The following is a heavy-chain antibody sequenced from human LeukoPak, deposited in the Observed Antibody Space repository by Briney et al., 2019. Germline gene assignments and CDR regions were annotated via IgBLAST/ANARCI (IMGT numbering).Heavy chain of an antibody. CDR1: PFTFSGSA. Sequence: GGSLRLSCAACPFTFSGSAMHWVRQASGKGLEWVGRIRSKANSYATAYAASVKGRFTISRDDSKNTAYLQMNSLKTEDTAVYYCTRPTYYYDSSGYYHDYWGQGTLVTVSS. CDR2: IRSKANSYAT. V-gene: IGHV3-73*01. J-gene: IGHJ4*02. CDR3: TRPTYYYDSSGYYHDY. D-gene: IGHD3-22*01.